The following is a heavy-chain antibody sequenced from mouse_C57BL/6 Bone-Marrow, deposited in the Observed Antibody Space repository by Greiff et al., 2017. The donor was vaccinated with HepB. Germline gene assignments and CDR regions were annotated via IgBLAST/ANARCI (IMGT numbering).Heavy chain of an antibody. Sequence: QVQLQQPGAELVRPGSSVKLSCKASGYTFTSYWMHWVKQRPIQGLEWIGNIDPSDSETHYNQKFKDKATLTVDKSSSTAYMQLSSLTSEDSAVYYCSRFRGLLYYFDYWGQCTTLTVSS. V-gene: IGHV1-52*01. CDR3: SRFRGLLYYFDY. CDR2: IDPSDSET. D-gene: IGHD1-1*01. J-gene: IGHJ2*01. CDR1: GYTFTSYW.